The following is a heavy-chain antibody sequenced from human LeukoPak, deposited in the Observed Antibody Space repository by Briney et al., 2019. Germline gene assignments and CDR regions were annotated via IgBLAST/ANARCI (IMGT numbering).Heavy chain of an antibody. CDR1: GGSISSSSYY. D-gene: IGHD3-3*01. CDR3: ARLEGYDFWSGYLD. CDR2: IYYSGST. Sequence: PSETLSLTCTVSGGSISSSSYYWGWIRQPPGKGLEWIGSIYYSGSTYYNPSLKSRVTISVDTSKNQFSLKLSSVTAADTAVYYCARLEGYDFWSGYLDWGQGTLVTVSS. V-gene: IGHV4-39*01. J-gene: IGHJ4*02.